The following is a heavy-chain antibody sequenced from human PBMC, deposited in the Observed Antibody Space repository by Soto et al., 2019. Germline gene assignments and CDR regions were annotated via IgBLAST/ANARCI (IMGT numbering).Heavy chain of an antibody. D-gene: IGHD2-2*01. CDR3: ARGRGCEGHSSTSCYASDFDY. Sequence: NPSETLSLTCAVYGGSFSGYYWSWIRQPPGKGLEWIGEINHSGSTNYNPSLKSRVTISVDTSKNQFSLKLSSVTAADTAVYYCARGRGCEGHSSTSCYASDFDYWGQGTLVTVSS. CDR1: GGSFSGYY. V-gene: IGHV4-34*01. J-gene: IGHJ4*02. CDR2: INHSGST.